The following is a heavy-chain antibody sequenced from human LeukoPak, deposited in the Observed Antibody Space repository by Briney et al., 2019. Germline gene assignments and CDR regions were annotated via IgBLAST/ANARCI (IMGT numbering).Heavy chain of an antibody. D-gene: IGHD6-13*01. CDR1: GFTFSNYG. CDR3: AKVRQFTAATGTGLDY. J-gene: IGHJ4*02. Sequence: GRSLRLSCAAPGFTFSNYGMHWVRQTPGKGLDWVAVISHDGSIKYYADSVRGRFTISRDNSMNTVYLQMNSLRVEDTAVYYCAKVRQFTAATGTGLDYWGQGTLVTVSS. CDR2: ISHDGSIK. V-gene: IGHV3-33*03.